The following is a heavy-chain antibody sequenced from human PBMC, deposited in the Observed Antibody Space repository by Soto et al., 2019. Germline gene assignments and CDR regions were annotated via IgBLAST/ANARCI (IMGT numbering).Heavy chain of an antibody. D-gene: IGHD2-15*01. CDR1: AFTLSSYD. J-gene: IGHJ6*02. CDR2: LGAADDP. CDR3: ARADSGRLPRRADYYYAMDV. Sequence: GGSLRLSCAASAFTLSSYDMHWVRQPNGKGLEWVSALGAADDPYYLGSVKGRFTISRENAKHSLYLQMNNLRAVDTAVYYCARADSGRLPRRADYYYAMDVWGQGTTVTVSS. V-gene: IGHV3-13*05.